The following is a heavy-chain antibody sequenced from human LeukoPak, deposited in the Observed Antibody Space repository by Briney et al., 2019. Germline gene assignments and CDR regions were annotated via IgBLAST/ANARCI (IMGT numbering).Heavy chain of an antibody. Sequence: GGSLRLSCAASGFTFSSYAMTWVRQAPGQGLEWVSTITSSGGNTYYADSVKGRFTISRDNSKNTLYLQMNSLRAEDTAIYYCANPLVRSSWLRDYWGRGTLVTVSA. CDR2: ITSSGGNT. CDR3: ANPLVRSSWLRDY. CDR1: GFTFSSYA. V-gene: IGHV3-23*01. D-gene: IGHD6-13*01. J-gene: IGHJ4*02.